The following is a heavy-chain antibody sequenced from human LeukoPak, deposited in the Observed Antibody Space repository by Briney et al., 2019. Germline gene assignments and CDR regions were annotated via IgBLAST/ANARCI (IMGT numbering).Heavy chain of an antibody. CDR1: GDSVSSNSAA. D-gene: IGHD5-18*01. CDR3: ARGAGRIQLWLRDWYFDL. CDR2: TYYRSKWYN. V-gene: IGHV6-1*01. J-gene: IGHJ2*01. Sequence: SQTLSLTCAISGDSVSSNSAAWNWIRQSPSRGLEWLGRTYYRSKWYNDYAVSVKSRITINPDTSKNQFSLQLNSVTPEDTAVYYCARGAGRIQLWLRDWYFDLWGRGTLVTVSS.